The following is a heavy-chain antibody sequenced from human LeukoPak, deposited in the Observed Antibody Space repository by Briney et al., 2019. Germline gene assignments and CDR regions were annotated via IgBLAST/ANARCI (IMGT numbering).Heavy chain of an antibody. Sequence: SETLSLTCTVSGGSISSSSYYWGWIRQPPGKGLEWIGSIYYSGSTYYNPSLKSRVTISVDTSKNQFSLKPSSVTAADTAVYYCAREYYDSSGYPHYYFDYWGQGTLVTVSS. J-gene: IGHJ4*02. CDR3: AREYYDSSGYPHYYFDY. CDR1: GGSISSSSYY. D-gene: IGHD3-22*01. V-gene: IGHV4-39*01. CDR2: IYYSGST.